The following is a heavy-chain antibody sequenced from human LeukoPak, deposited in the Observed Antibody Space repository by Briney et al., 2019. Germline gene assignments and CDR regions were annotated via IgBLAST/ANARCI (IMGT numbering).Heavy chain of an antibody. J-gene: IGHJ3*01. D-gene: IGHD3-10*01. CDR2: IYPGYIDN. V-gene: IGHV5-51*01. CDR3: VRQRGSYDEFDV. Sequence: GGSLRIPCKGLGYTFISNSGAGSGRMPGKGLEGVGLIYPGYIDNRYSPPFRGQVSMSVDKSNSTAYLRWSSLKASVTAMYFCVRQRGSYDEFDVWGQGKMVTISS. CDR1: GYTFISNS.